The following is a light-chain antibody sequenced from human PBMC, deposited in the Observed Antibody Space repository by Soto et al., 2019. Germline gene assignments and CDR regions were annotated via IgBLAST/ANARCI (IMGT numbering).Light chain of an antibody. CDR1: QSVSSSY. CDR2: GAS. V-gene: IGKV3-20*01. J-gene: IGKJ2*01. CDR3: QQYGSSPYT. Sequence: EIVLTQSPGTLSLSPGERATLSCRASQSVSSSYLAWYQQKPGQAPRLLIYGASSRATGIPDRFSGSGSGTDFTLNIRRLEPEDFEVYYCQQYGSSPYTFGQGTKVDIK.